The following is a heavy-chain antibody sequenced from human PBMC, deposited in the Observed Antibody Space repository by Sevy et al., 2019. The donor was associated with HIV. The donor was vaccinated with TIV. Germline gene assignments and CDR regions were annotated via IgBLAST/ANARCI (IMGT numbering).Heavy chain of an antibody. CDR3: ARDGEATIFGVVRDAFDI. J-gene: IGHJ3*02. D-gene: IGHD3-3*01. V-gene: IGHV3-11*01. CDR2: ISSSGSTI. CDR1: GFTFSDYY. Sequence: GGSLRLSCAASGFTFSDYYMSWIRQAPGNGLEWVSYISSSGSTIYYADSVKGRFTISRDNAKNSLYLQMNSLRAEDTAVYYCARDGEATIFGVVRDAFDIWGQRTMVTVSS.